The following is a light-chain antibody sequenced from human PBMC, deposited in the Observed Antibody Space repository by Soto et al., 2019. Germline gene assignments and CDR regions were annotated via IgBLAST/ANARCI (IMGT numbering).Light chain of an antibody. V-gene: IGLV2-23*02. CDR3: CSYAGSRTYYV. J-gene: IGLJ1*01. CDR2: EVS. Sequence: QSVLAQPASVSASPGQSITISCTGTSSDIGSYNLVSWYQQHPGEAPKLMIYEVSERPSGVSSRFSASKSGNTASLTISGLQAEDEAEYYCCSYAGSRTYYVFGTGTKVTVL. CDR1: SSDIGSYNL.